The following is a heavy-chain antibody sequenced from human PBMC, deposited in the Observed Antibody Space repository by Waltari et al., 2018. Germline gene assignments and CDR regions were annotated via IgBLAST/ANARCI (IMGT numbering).Heavy chain of an antibody. Sequence: QVQLHQWGAGLLKPSEPLSLTCGVSGGSFNDYYWTWIRQPPGKGLEWFGEIHHRGTTDYNPSLNSRLTMSVDTSKKQISLKMSSVTAADTAVYYCARGDLHYGSSGFFYWGQGALVTVSS. CDR1: GGSFNDYY. CDR2: IHHRGTT. CDR3: ARGDLHYGSSGFFY. D-gene: IGHD3-22*01. V-gene: IGHV4-34*01. J-gene: IGHJ4*02.